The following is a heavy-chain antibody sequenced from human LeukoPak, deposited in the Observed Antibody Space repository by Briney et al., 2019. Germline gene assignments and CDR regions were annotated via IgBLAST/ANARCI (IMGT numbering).Heavy chain of an antibody. Sequence: PSGTLSLTCTVSGGSISSYYWSWIRQPPGKGLEWIGYIYYSGSTNYNPSLKSRVTISVDTSKNQFSLKLSSVTAADTAVYYCARDRRLDGSDQLDSWGPGTLVTVSS. V-gene: IGHV4-59*12. CDR1: GGSISSYY. CDR2: IYYSGST. J-gene: IGHJ5*01. D-gene: IGHD3-10*01. CDR3: ARDRRLDGSDQLDS.